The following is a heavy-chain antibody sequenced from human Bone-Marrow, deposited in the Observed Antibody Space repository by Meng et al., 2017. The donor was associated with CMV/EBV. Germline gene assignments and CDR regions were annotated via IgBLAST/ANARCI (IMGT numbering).Heavy chain of an antibody. CDR3: ARDSHYSSSDY. CDR2: ISSSSSYI. D-gene: IGHD6-6*01. J-gene: IGHJ4*02. CDR1: GFTFSSYS. V-gene: IGHV3-21*01. Sequence: GESLKISCAASGFTFSSYSMNWVRQAPGKGLEWVSSISSSSSYIYYADSVKGRFTISRDNAKNPLYLQMNSLRAEDTAVYYCARDSHYSSSDYWGQGTLVTVSS.